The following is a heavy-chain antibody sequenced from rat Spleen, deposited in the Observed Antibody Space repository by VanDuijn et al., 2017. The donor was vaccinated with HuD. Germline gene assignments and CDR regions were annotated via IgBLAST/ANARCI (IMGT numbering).Heavy chain of an antibody. V-gene: IGHV2-43*01. CDR3: TRSPTVAGVMDA. J-gene: IGHJ4*01. D-gene: IGHD1-3*01. CDR2: IWTGGNT. CDR1: GFSLTSYH. Sequence: QVQLRESGPGLVQPSQTLSLTCTVSGFSLTSYHVTWVRQPPGKGLEWMGVIWTGGNTNYNSALKSRLSISRDTSKSQVFLKMNNLQTEDTAMYFCTRSPTVAGVMDAWGQGASVTVSS.